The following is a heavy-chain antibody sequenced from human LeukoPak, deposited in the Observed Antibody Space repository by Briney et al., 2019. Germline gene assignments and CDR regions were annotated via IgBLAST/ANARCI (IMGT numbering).Heavy chain of an antibody. CDR2: IYSGGNT. CDR1: GFTVSSNY. D-gene: IGHD2-2*01. CDR3: ARVAQVQYHFDF. Sequence: GGSLRLSCAASGFTVSSNYMSWVRQAPGNGLEWVSIIYSGGNTYYADSVKGRFTISRDNSKNTLYLQMNSLRAEDTAVYYCARVAQVQYHFDFRGQGTLVTVSS. V-gene: IGHV3-66*01. J-gene: IGHJ4*02.